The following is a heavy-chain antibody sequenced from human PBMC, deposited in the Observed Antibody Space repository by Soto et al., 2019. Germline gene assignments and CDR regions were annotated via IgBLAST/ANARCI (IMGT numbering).Heavy chain of an antibody. Sequence: TLSLTCTVSGGSISSGGYYWSWIRQHPGKGLEWIGYIYYSGSTYYNPSLKSRVTISVDTSKNQFSLKLSSVTAADTAVYYCARGVRPNSGYGNDYWGQGTLVTASS. CDR3: ARGVRPNSGYGNDY. D-gene: IGHD5-12*01. CDR2: IYYSGST. J-gene: IGHJ4*02. V-gene: IGHV4-31*03. CDR1: GGSISSGGYY.